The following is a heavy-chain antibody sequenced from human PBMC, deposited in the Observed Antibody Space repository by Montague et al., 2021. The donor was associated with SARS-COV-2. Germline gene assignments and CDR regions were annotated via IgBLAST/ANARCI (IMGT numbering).Heavy chain of an antibody. V-gene: IGHV4-4*07. J-gene: IGHJ5*02. CDR3: ERGATSWFGELLGVWFDP. Sequence: SETLSLTCTVSGASITTYYWSWIRQSAGKGLEWIGRIHNSGNTNYNPTLKSRVTMSVDTSKNQFSLKLSSVTAADTAVYYCERGATSWFGELLGVWFDPWGQGTLVTVSS. D-gene: IGHD3-10*01. CDR1: GASITTYY. CDR2: IHNSGNT.